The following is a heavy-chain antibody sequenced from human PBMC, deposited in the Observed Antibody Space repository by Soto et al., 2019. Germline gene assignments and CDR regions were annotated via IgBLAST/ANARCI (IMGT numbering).Heavy chain of an antibody. V-gene: IGHV4-34*01. Sequence: SETLSLTCAVYGGSFSGYYWSWIRQPPGKGLEWIGEINHSGSTNYNPSLKSRVTISVDTSKNQFSLKLSSVTAADTAVYYCARAKRYCSSTSCYPGYYYYMDVWGKGTTVTVSS. D-gene: IGHD2-2*01. CDR1: GGSFSGYY. J-gene: IGHJ6*03. CDR2: INHSGST. CDR3: ARAKRYCSSTSCYPGYYYYMDV.